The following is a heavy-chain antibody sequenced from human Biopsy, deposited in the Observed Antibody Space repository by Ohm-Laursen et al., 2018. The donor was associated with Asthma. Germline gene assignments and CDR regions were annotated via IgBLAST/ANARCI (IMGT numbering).Heavy chain of an antibody. V-gene: IGHV3-30*01. J-gene: IGHJ3*02. CDR2: ISKDASTQ. CDR1: GFSFSNFA. Sequence: SLRLSCAAFGFSFSNFAIHWVRQAPGKGLEWVGVISKDASTQDYADSVRGRFTMARDNSKNTLDLQMNSLREEDTAVYYCVRDGTDDAFDIWGQGTVVSVSS. D-gene: IGHD1-1*01. CDR3: VRDGTDDAFDI.